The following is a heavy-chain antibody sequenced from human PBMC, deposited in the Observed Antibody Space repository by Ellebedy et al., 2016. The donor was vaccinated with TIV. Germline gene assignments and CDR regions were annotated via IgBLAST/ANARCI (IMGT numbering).Heavy chain of an antibody. V-gene: IGHV3-30*02. CDR2: IRFDGSDK. CDR1: GFIFSSYT. D-gene: IGHD2-2*01. CDR3: ASSSTSPLGH. J-gene: IGHJ4*02. Sequence: PGGSLRLSCAASGFIFSSYTMHWVRQAPGKGLEWVAIIRFDGSDKHYADSVRGRFAISKDNSKNTLYLQMNSLRSDDTAVYYCASSSTSPLGHWGQGTLVTVSS.